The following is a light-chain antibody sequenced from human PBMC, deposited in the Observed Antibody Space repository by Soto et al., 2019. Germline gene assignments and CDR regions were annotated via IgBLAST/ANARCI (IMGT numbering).Light chain of an antibody. CDR3: QEYNDWPRGT. J-gene: IGKJ1*01. CDR2: GAS. V-gene: IGKV3-15*01. Sequence: EIVMTQSPATLSVSPGERATLSCRASQSVSSSNLAWYQQKPGQAPRLLIYGASTRATGIPARFSGSGSGTDFTLTISSLQSEDFVLYYCQEYNDWPRGTFGQGTKVDIK. CDR1: QSVSSSN.